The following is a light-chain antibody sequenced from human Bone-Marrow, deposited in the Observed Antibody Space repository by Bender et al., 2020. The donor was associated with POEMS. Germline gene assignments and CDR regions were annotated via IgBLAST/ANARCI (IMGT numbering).Light chain of an antibody. CDR1: SRNVGIKNF. CDR3: CSYTNDYIWV. J-gene: IGLJ3*02. V-gene: IGLV2-23*01. CDR2: EGS. Sequence: QSALTQPRSVSGSPGQSISISCTATSRNVGIKNFVSWYQHHPGRVPKVVIYEGSRRPSGVSGRFSGSTSDNTASLTISGLQAEDEGDYYCCSYTNDYIWVFGGGTRLTVL.